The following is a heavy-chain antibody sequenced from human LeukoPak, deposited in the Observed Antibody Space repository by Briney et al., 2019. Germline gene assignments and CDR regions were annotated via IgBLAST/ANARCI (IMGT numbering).Heavy chain of an antibody. J-gene: IGHJ3*02. CDR3: ARDRNSGSSLDI. CDR2: IYPYSGDT. V-gene: IGHV1-2*02. CDR1: GYTFTSFG. D-gene: IGHD6-6*01. Sequence: ASVKVSCKASGYTFTSFGISWVRQAPGQGLEWMGWIYPYSGDTNYAQNFQGRVTMTRDTSISTAYMELSSLKSDDTAVYYCARDRNSGSSLDIWGQGTMLTVSS.